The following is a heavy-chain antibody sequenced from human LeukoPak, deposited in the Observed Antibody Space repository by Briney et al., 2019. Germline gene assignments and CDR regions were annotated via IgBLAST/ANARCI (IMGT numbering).Heavy chain of an antibody. V-gene: IGHV3-23*01. CDR1: GFTFSSYA. D-gene: IGHD6-19*01. J-gene: IGHJ5*02. CDR3: AKCITVAGTSENNWFDP. CDR2: ISGSGGST. Sequence: GGSLRLSCAASGFTFSSYAMSWVRQAPEKGLEWVSAISGSGGSTYYADSVKGRFTISRDNSMNTLYLQMNSLRAEDTAVYYSAKCITVAGTSENNWFDPWGQGTLVTVSS.